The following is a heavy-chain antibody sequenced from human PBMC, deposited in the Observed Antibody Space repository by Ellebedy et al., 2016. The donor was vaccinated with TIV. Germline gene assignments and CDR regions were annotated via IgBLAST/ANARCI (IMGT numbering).Heavy chain of an antibody. D-gene: IGHD6-19*01. CDR3: ARGRWTSGGLDS. Sequence: GESLKISCAASGFTFNTYAMQWVRQAPGKGLEYVSSITSNGDRTYYANSVKGRFTISRDNSKNTLYLQMGSLRPEDMAVYSCARGRWTSGGLDSWGQGTLVTVSS. CDR2: ITSNGDRT. J-gene: IGHJ5*01. CDR1: GFTFNTYA. V-gene: IGHV3-64*01.